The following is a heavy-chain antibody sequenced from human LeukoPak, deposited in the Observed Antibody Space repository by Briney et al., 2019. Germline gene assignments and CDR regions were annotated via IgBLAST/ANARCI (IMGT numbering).Heavy chain of an antibody. V-gene: IGHV4-4*03. D-gene: IGHD4-17*01. J-gene: IGHJ3*02. CDR2: IYHTGST. Sequence: PETLSLTCTVSGGSISSSNWWSWVRQSPEKGLEWIGEIYHTGSTFYIPSLKSRVTMSVDKSKNQFSLKLSSVTAADTAVYYCARTYGAVFDIWGQGRKVTLSS. CDR1: GGSISSSNW. CDR3: ARTYGAVFDI.